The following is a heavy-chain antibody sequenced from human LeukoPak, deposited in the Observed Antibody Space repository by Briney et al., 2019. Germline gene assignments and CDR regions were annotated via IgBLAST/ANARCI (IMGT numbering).Heavy chain of an antibody. CDR1: GGSISSYY. V-gene: IGHV4-59*01. D-gene: IGHD4-17*01. J-gene: IGHJ5*02. Sequence: PSETLSLTCTVSGGSISSYYWSWIRQPPGKGLEWIGYIYYSGSTNYNPSLKSRVTISVDTSKNQFSLKLSSVTAADTAVYYCAKMGSAYGDLNWCAPWAQGTLVTVSS. CDR2: IYYSGST. CDR3: AKMGSAYGDLNWCAP.